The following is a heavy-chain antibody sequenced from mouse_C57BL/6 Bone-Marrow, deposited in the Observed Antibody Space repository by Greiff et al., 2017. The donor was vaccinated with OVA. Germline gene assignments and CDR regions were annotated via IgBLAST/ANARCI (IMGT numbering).Heavy chain of an antibody. J-gene: IGHJ4*01. CDR2: IDPSDSYT. D-gene: IGHD1-1*01. CDR1: GYTFTSYW. CDR3: ARTVDYYGSSYFFYAMDY. Sequence: QVQLQQSGAALVMPGASVTLSCTASGYTFTSYWMHWVTQRPGQGLEWIGEIDPSDSYTTYNQTFTGKYPLTVDKSSSTAYRQLRSLTSEDSAVYYCARTVDYYGSSYFFYAMDYWGQGTSVTVSA. V-gene: IGHV1-69*01.